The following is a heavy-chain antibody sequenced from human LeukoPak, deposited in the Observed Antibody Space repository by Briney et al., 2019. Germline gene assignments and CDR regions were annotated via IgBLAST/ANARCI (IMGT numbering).Heavy chain of an antibody. V-gene: IGHV3-53*01. CDR3: TRVGYIDEGIDY. J-gene: IGHJ4*02. Sequence: GGSLRLSCAASGFTVSSNYMSWVRQAPGKGLEWVSVIYSGGSTYYADSVKGRFTISRDNSKNTLYLQMNSLRAEDTAIYYCTRVGYIDEGIDYWGQGTLVTVSS. CDR1: GFTVSSNY. CDR2: IYSGGST. D-gene: IGHD5-24*01.